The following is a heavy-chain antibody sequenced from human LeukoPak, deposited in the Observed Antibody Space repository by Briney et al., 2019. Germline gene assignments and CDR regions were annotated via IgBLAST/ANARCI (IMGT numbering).Heavy chain of an antibody. Sequence: PSETLSLTCTVSGGSISSYYWSWIRQPPGKGLEWIGYIYYSGSTNYNPSLKSRVAISVDTSKNQFSLKLSSVTAADTAVYYCAREGAAPFDYWGQGTLVTVSS. J-gene: IGHJ4*02. V-gene: IGHV4-59*01. D-gene: IGHD1-26*01. CDR2: IYYSGST. CDR1: GGSISSYY. CDR3: AREGAAPFDY.